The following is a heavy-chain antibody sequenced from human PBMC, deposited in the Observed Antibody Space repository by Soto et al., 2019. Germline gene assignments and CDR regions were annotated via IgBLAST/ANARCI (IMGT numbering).Heavy chain of an antibody. D-gene: IGHD3-10*01. CDR1: GTSISGYY. J-gene: IGHJ4*02. Sequence: QVQLRESGPGLVKPSWTLFLTCTVSGTSISGYYWTWIRQPPGKGLEWIGSGYYTGERDYNPSLKSRLTPSMDMSGNQFYLKLTSDSAADSAVYYCARGSVALFDYCGQGARFSVSS. CDR3: ARGSVALFDY. V-gene: IGHV4-59*08. CDR2: GYYTGER.